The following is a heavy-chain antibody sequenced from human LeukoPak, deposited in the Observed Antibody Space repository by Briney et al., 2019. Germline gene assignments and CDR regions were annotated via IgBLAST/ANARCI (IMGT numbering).Heavy chain of an antibody. V-gene: IGHV3-30*18. CDR3: AKDDQPFVSGSPYFDY. Sequence: VGSLRLSCAASGFTFSSYGMHWGRQAPGKGLEGGAVISYDGTYKYYADSVQGRFTISRDNSKNTLYLQMNRLRAEDTAVYYCAKDDQPFVSGSPYFDYWGQGILVTVSS. D-gene: IGHD3-10*01. J-gene: IGHJ4*02. CDR2: ISYDGTYK. CDR1: GFTFSSYG.